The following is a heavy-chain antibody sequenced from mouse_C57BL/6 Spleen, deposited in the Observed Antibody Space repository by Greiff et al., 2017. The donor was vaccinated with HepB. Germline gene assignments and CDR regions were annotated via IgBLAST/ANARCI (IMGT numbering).Heavy chain of an antibody. V-gene: IGHV1-15*01. CDR1: GYTFTDYE. D-gene: IGHD2-1*01. CDR3: TRNPYGNYVDYFDY. CDR2: IDPETGGT. J-gene: IGHJ2*01. Sequence: QVQLQQSGAELVRPGASVTLSCKASGYTFTDYEMHWVKQTPVHGLEWIGAIDPETGGTAYNQKFKGKAILTADKSSSTAYIELRSLTSEDSAVYYCTRNPYGNYVDYFDYWGQGTTLTVSS.